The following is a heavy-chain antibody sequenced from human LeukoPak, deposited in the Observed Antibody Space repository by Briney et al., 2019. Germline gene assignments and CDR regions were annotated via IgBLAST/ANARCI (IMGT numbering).Heavy chain of an antibody. CDR1: GYTFSNYH. V-gene: IGHV1-8*02. Sequence: ASVKVSCKASGYTFSNYHINWVRQATGQGLEWMGWINPNTDDRGYAQRFQGRVTITRDISRTTAYMELRSLRSEDTAVYFCARTTSFTASGYDYWGQGTLVTVSS. CDR2: INPNTDDR. CDR3: ARTTSFTASGYDY. J-gene: IGHJ4*02. D-gene: IGHD6-25*01.